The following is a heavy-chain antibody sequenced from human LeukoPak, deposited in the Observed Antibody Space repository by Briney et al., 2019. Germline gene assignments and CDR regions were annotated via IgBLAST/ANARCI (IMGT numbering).Heavy chain of an antibody. CDR2: INPNSGGT. CDR3: ARVLRGYSYGPFDY. D-gene: IGHD5-18*01. CDR1: GYTFTGYY. V-gene: IGHV1-2*02. Sequence: ASVKVSCKASGYTFTGYYMHWVRQAPGQGLEWMGWINPNSGGTNYAQKFQGRVTMTRDTSISTAYMELSSLRSDDTAVYYCARVLRGYSYGPFDYWGQGTLVTVSS. J-gene: IGHJ4*02.